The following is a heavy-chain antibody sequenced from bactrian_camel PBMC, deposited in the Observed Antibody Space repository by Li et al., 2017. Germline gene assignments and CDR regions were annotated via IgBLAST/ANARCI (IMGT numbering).Heavy chain of an antibody. CDR2: IDSDGST. J-gene: IGHJ4*01. D-gene: IGHD2*01. V-gene: IGHV3S53*01. CDR3: KTDEGPRTPSAEICQRR. CDR1: GRNYYRFC. Sequence: HVQLVESGGGSVPAGRFLRLSCAASGRNYYRFCMAWFRQAPGKEREEVARIDSDGSTTYADSVKGRFTIAQDKANNTMYLQMSSLKPEDTGMYYCKTDEGPRTPSAEICQRRWGQGTQVTVS.